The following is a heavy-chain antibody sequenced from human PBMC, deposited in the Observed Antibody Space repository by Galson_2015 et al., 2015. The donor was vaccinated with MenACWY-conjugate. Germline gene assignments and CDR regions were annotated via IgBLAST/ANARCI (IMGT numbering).Heavy chain of an antibody. CDR3: ARDHYDGPAYYLIEY. Sequence: SLRLSCAASGFTFSNFAMSWVRQAPGKGLEWVSAISGGGGNTYYADSVKGRFTISRDDSKNMLYLQMNSLRAEDTAIYYCARDHYDGPAYYLIEYWGQGTLVTVSS. CDR2: ISGGGGNT. J-gene: IGHJ4*02. D-gene: IGHD3-10*01. V-gene: IGHV3-23*01. CDR1: GFTFSNFA.